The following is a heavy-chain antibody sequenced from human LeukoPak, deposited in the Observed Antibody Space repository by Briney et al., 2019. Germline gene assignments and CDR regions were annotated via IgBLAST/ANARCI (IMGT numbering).Heavy chain of an antibody. CDR1: GFTFSSYA. V-gene: IGHV4-34*01. J-gene: IGHJ3*02. D-gene: IGHD5-18*01. CDR3: ARGAPKEIQLWLRLRGVAFDI. CDR2: INHSGST. Sequence: GSLRLSCAASGFTFSSYAMSWVRQPPGKGLEWLGEINHSGSTNYNPSLKSRVTISVDTSKNQFSLKLNSVTAADTAVYYCARGAPKEIQLWLRLRGVAFDIWGQGTMVTVSS.